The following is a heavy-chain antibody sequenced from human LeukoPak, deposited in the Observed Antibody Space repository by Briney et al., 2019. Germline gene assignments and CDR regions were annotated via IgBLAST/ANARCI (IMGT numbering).Heavy chain of an antibody. J-gene: IGHJ1*01. CDR2: IKPNGSVA. CDR1: GFTFSNYG. CDR3: TQNLVAAAGDH. D-gene: IGHD6-13*01. Sequence: GGSLRLSCAASGFTFSNYGMTWIRQAPGKGLEWVANIKPNGSVAYYVDSVRGRFIISRDNAGNSLYLQMNSLRAEDTAVYYCTQNLVAAAGDHWGQDTLLILS. V-gene: IGHV3-7*01.